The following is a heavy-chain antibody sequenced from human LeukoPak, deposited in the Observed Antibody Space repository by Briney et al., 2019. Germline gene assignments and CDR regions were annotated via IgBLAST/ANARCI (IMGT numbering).Heavy chain of an antibody. CDR1: GYTFTSYG. D-gene: IGHD3-22*01. J-gene: IGHJ4*02. Sequence: ASVKVSCKASGYTFTSYGISWVRQAPGQGLEWMGWISAYNGNTNYAQKLQGRVTMTTDTSTSTAYMELRSLRSDDTAVYYCARVGGTYYYDSSGYLHFDYWGQGTLVTVSS. V-gene: IGHV1-18*01. CDR3: ARVGGTYYYDSSGYLHFDY. CDR2: ISAYNGNT.